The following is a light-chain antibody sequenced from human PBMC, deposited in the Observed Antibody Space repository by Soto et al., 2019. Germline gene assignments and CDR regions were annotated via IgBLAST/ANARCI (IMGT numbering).Light chain of an antibody. CDR2: KAS. J-gene: IGKJ1*01. CDR1: QTISSW. V-gene: IGKV1-5*03. Sequence: DIQMTQSPSTLSASVGDRVTITCRASQTISSWLAWYQQKLGKAPKLVIDKASSLEGGVPSRFRCSGSRTESTLTLSSLQPDDSATYYCQYYNGTFGQGTKVEVK. CDR3: QYYNGT.